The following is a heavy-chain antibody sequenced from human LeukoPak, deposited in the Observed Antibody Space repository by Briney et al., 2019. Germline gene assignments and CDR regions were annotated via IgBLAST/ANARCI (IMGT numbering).Heavy chain of an antibody. CDR3: AKVGYYDSSGYPLYSDYFDY. CDR2: IGTSGGGT. Sequence: GGSLRLSCAASGFTFYSYAMSWVRQAPGKGLEWVSAIGTSGGGTHYADSVKGPFTIFRDTSKNTLYLQMNSLRAEDTAVYYCAKVGYYDSSGYPLYSDYFDYWGQGTLVTVSS. D-gene: IGHD3-22*01. CDR1: GFTFYSYA. V-gene: IGHV3-23*01. J-gene: IGHJ4*02.